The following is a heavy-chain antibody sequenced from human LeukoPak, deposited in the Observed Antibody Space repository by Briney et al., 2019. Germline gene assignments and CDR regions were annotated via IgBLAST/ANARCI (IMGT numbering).Heavy chain of an antibody. CDR1: GGSFSSYY. D-gene: IGHD3-10*01. CDR2: INYSGST. V-gene: IGHV4-59*01. CDR3: ARVQGLWFGELFYFDY. Sequence: SETLSLTCTVSGGSFSSYYWSWIRQPPGKGLEWIGYINYSGSTNYNPSLKSRVTISVDTSKNQFSLKLSSVTAADTAVYYCARVQGLWFGELFYFDYWGQGTLVTVSS. J-gene: IGHJ4*02.